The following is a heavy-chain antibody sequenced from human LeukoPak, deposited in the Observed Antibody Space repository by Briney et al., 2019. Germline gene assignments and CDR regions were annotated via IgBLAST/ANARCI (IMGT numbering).Heavy chain of an antibody. CDR2: IDWDDDK. D-gene: IGHD3-22*01. CDR3: ARIVVTHNQGSCLDY. CDR1: GFSLSTSGMC. J-gene: IGHJ4*02. Sequence: SGPALVKPTQTLTLTCTFSGFSLSTSGMCVSWIRQPPGKALEWLARIDWDDDKYYSTSLKTRLTISKDTSKNQVVLTMTNMDPVDTATYYCARIVVTHNQGSCLDYWGQGTLVTVSS. V-gene: IGHV2-70*11.